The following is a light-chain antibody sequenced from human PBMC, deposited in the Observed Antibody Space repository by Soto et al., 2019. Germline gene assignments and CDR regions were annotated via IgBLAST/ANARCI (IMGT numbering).Light chain of an antibody. Sequence: SVLTQPASVSGAPGQAGTISCTGTSSCVGGYNYVSWFQHHPGKAPKLIIYEVSYRPSRLSNRFSGSKSGDTASLTISGLQAEDEADYYCSSFTYTIARYAFGTGTKVTAL. CDR1: SSCVGGYNY. CDR2: EVS. V-gene: IGLV2-14*01. J-gene: IGLJ1*01. CDR3: SSFTYTIARYA.